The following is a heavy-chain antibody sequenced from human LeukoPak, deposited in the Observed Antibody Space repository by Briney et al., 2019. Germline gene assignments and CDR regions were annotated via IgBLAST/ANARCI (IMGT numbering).Heavy chain of an antibody. D-gene: IGHD3-22*01. CDR1: GFTFSDYY. CDR2: ISSSGSTI. J-gene: IGHJ1*01. V-gene: IGHV3-11*01. CDR3: ARGSHYYDSSGRPGRHFQH. Sequence: GGSLRLSCAASGFTFSDYYMSWIRQAPGKGLEWVSYISSSGSTIYYADSVKGRFTISRDNAKNSLFLQMNGLRAEDTAVYYCARGSHYYDSSGRPGRHFQHWGQGTLVTVSS.